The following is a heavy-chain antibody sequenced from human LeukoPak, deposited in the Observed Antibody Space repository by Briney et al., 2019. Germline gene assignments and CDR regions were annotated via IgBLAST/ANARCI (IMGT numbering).Heavy chain of an antibody. J-gene: IGHJ4*02. CDR1: GLTVSSNY. D-gene: IGHD3-3*01. V-gene: IGHV3-53*01. CDR2: IYSGGST. Sequence: GGSLRLSCAASGLTVSSNYMSWVRPAPGEGLEWVSAIYSGGSTYYADSVKGRFTISRDNSKTTLYLQMNSLRAEDTAVYYCARTIDDFWSGYYPLDWGQETLVTVSS. CDR3: ARTIDDFWSGYYPLD.